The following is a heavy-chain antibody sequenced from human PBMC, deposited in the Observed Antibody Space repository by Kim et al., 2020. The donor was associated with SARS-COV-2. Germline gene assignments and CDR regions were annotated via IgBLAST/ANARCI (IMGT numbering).Heavy chain of an antibody. CDR2: INHSGTT. CDR1: GGSFSDYY. CDR3: TKKGDYFDY. Sequence: SETLSLTCAVYGGSFSDYYWSWIRQPPGKGLEWIGEINHSGTTNYNPSLRSRVSISVDTSKNQFSLKLSSVTAADTAVYYCTKKGDYFDYWGQGTLVTVSS. J-gene: IGHJ4*02. V-gene: IGHV4-34*01.